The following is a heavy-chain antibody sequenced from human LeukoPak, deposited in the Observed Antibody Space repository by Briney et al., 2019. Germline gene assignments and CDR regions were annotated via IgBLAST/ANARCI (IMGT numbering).Heavy chain of an antibody. J-gene: IGHJ4*02. CDR1: GYTFTNYG. D-gene: IGHD3-3*01. V-gene: IGHV1-69*13. CDR3: ASGRFEYYDFWSGYSDY. Sequence: SVKVSCKTSGYTFTNYGISWVRQAPGQGLEWMGGIIPIFGTANYAQKFQGRVTITADESTSTAYMELSSLRSEDTAVYYCASGRFEYYDFWSGYSDYWGQGTLVTVSS. CDR2: IIPIFGTA.